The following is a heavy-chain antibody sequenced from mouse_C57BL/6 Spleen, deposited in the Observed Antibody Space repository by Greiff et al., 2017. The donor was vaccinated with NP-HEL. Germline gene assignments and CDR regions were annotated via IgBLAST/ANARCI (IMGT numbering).Heavy chain of an antibody. V-gene: IGHV1-80*01. CDR1: GYAFSSYW. CDR3: ARTTPRDWYFDV. Sequence: VQLQQSGAELVKPGASVKISCKASGYAFSSYWMNWVKQRPGKGLEWIGQIYPGDGDTNYNGKFKGKATLTADKSSSTAYMQLSSLTSEDSAVYFCARTTPRDWYFDVWGTGTTVTVSS. J-gene: IGHJ1*03. CDR2: IYPGDGDT.